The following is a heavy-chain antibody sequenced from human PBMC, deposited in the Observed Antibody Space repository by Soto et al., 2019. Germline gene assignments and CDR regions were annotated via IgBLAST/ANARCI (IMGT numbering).Heavy chain of an antibody. J-gene: IGHJ4*02. D-gene: IGHD3-22*01. CDR2: IYHSGST. CDR3: ARXDYYYDSSGYPIRYFDY. CDR1: GYSISSGYY. V-gene: IGHV4-38-2*01. Sequence: SETLSLTCAVSGYSISSGYYWGWVRQPPGKGLEWIGSIYHSGSTYYNPSLKSRVTISVDTSKNQFSLKLSSVTAADTAVYYCARXDYYYDSSGYPIRYFDYWGQGTLVTVSS.